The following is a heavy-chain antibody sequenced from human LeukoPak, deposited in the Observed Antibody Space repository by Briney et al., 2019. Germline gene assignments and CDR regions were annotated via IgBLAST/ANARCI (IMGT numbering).Heavy chain of an antibody. V-gene: IGHV3-43*02. CDR3: ARHTISDY. D-gene: IGHD1-14*01. J-gene: IGHJ4*02. CDR2: ISADGGST. Sequence: PGGSLRLSCVASGLTFHDYAMHWVRQAPGKGLEWVSLISADGGSTFYADSVRGRFSISRDNSKNSLYLQMNSLRTEDTAMYYCARHTISDYWGQGTQVTVSS. CDR1: GLTFHDYA.